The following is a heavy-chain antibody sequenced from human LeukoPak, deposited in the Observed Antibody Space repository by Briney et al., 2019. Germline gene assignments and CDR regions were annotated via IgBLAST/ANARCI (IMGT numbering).Heavy chain of an antibody. Sequence: GGSLRFSCAASGFTFSSYWMSWVRQAPGKGLEWVANIKKDGSEKYYVDSVKDRFTISRDNAKNTLYLQMNSLRAEDTAVYYCARVRFTGIDYWGQGTLVTVSS. CDR3: ARVRFTGIDY. J-gene: IGHJ4*02. V-gene: IGHV3-7*01. CDR1: GFTFSSYW. D-gene: IGHD3-10*01. CDR2: IKKDGSEK.